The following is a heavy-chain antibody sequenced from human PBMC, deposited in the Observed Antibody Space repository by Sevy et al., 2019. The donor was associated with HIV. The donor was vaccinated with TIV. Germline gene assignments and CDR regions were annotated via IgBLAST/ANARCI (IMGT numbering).Heavy chain of an antibody. Sequence: GGSLRLSCAASGFTFSSYSMNWVRQAPGKGLEWVSAISGSGGSTYYADSVKGRFTISRDNSKNTLYLQMNSLRAEDTAVYYCVLQTYYDFWSGYSYYGMDVWGQGTTVTVSS. CDR1: GFTFSSYS. CDR3: VLQTYYDFWSGYSYYGMDV. V-gene: IGHV3-23*01. J-gene: IGHJ6*02. D-gene: IGHD3-3*01. CDR2: ISGSGGST.